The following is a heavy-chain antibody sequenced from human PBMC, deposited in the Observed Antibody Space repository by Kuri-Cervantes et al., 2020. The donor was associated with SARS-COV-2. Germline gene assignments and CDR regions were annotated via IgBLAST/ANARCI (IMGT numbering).Heavy chain of an antibody. CDR3: ARGPQWLGGDIQDAFDI. CDR1: GYTFTGYY. Sequence: ASVKVSCKASGYTFTGYYIHWVRQAPGHGLEWMGWINPSGGGTHYSQKFQDRVTMTRDTSIATAYMELNRLRSDDAAMYYCARGPQWLGGDIQDAFDIWGQGTMVTVSS. V-gene: IGHV1-2*02. D-gene: IGHD3-22*01. CDR2: INPSGGGT. J-gene: IGHJ3*02.